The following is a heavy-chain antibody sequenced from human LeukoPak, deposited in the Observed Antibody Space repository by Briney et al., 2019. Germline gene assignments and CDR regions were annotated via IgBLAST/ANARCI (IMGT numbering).Heavy chain of an antibody. CDR2: INPNSGGT. CDR1: GYTFTGYY. CDR3: ARVLHYDFWSGYYTNYYGMDV. D-gene: IGHD3-3*01. J-gene: IGHJ6*02. Sequence: ASVKVSCKASGYTFTGYYMHWVRQAPGQGLEWMGWINPNSGGTNYAQKFQGRVTMTRDTSISTAYMELSRLRSDDTAVYYCARVLHYDFWSGYYTNYYGMDVWGQGTTVTVSS. V-gene: IGHV1-2*02.